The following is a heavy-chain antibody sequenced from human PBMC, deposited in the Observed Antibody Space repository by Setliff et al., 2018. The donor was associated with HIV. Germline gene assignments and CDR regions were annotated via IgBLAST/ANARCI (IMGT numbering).Heavy chain of an antibody. CDR3: ARSQETSVAATEI. V-gene: IGHV4-61*09. CDR2: LYIRTGTT. Sequence: SQTLSLTCAVSGASISDGTFYWSWIRQPAGKGLEWIGHLYIRTGTTNYSPPLKGRVTISLDTSNNQFSLSLSSVTASDTAVYFCARSQETSVAATEIWGQGTMGTVSS. D-gene: IGHD2-15*01. J-gene: IGHJ3*02. CDR1: GASISDGTFY.